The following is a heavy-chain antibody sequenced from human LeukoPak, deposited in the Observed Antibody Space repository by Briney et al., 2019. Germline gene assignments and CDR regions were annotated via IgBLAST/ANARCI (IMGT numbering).Heavy chain of an antibody. Sequence: GASVKVACKASGYTFTTYTMHWVRQAPGQRLEWMGWINAGNGNTKYSQKLQGRVTIIRDTSASTAYMDLSSLRSEDTAVYYCAREIDRDGYNRFFDYWGQGTLVTVSS. CDR2: INAGNGNT. D-gene: IGHD5-24*01. V-gene: IGHV1-3*01. J-gene: IGHJ4*02. CDR3: AREIDRDGYNRFFDY. CDR1: GYTFTTYT.